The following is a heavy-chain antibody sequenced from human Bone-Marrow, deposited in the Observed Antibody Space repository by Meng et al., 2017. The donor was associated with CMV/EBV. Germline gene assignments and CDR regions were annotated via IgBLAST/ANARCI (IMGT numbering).Heavy chain of an antibody. J-gene: IGHJ6*02. D-gene: IGHD5-24*01. CDR3: ARMKRDGYNYYYGMDV. Sequence: GESLKISCAASGFTFSSYAMHWVRQAPGKGLEYVSAISSNGGSTYYADSVKGRFTISRDNSKNTLYLQMGSLRAEDMAVYYCARMKRDGYNYYYGMDVWGQGTTVPVSS. CDR1: GFTFSSYA. V-gene: IGHV3-64*02. CDR2: ISSNGGST.